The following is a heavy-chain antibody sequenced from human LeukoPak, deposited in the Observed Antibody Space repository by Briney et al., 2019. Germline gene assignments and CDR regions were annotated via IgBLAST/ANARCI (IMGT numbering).Heavy chain of an antibody. CDR2: ISSSNSYI. V-gene: IGHV3-21*01. D-gene: IGHD6-19*01. Sequence: PGGSLRLSCAASGFTFSSYSMHWVRQAPGKGLEWVSSISSSNSYIYNADSVKGRFTISRDHAKNSPYLQMNSLRAEDTAVYYCARDQGLLVVAGRFGYWGQGTLVSVSS. CDR1: GFTFSSYS. CDR3: ARDQGLLVVAGRFGY. J-gene: IGHJ4*02.